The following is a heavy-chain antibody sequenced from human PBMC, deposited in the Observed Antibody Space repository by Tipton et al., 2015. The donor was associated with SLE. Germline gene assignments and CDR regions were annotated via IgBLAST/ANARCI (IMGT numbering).Heavy chain of an antibody. V-gene: IGHV4-34*01. CDR3: ARDGGQRVISGTYDFYYYGLDV. CDR1: DGSLRGYY. CDR2: ISHYGGA. D-gene: IGHD6-13*01. Sequence: TLSLTCTVFDGSLRGYYWAWLRPSSGKGLEWIGEISHYGGANYHPSLESRGTISLETSKNQFSLKLTSVTAADTAVYYCARDGGQRVISGTYDFYYYGLDVWGQETTVTVSS. J-gene: IGHJ6*02.